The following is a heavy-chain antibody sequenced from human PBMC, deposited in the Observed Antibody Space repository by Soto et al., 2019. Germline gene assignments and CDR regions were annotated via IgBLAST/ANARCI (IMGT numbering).Heavy chain of an antibody. V-gene: IGHV4-4*02. D-gene: IGHD3-3*02. CDR2: ISHSGST. Sequence: QVQLQESAPGLVKPSGTLSLTCVVSGDSINSSHWWNWVRQPPGKGLEWIGQISHSGSTNYNPSLTSRVNKSVDKSKNHFSLNLTSVTAADTAVYYCAARHFWSGPWTDTRRDYWGQGTLVTVSS. J-gene: IGHJ4*02. CDR3: AARHFWSGPWTDTRRDY. CDR1: GDSINSSHW.